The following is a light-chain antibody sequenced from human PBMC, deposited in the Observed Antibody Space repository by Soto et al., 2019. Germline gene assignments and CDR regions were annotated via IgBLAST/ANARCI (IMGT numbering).Light chain of an antibody. CDR1: QDINNY. CDR3: QKYNSAPRT. CDR2: AAS. V-gene: IGKV1-27*01. J-gene: IGKJ1*01. Sequence: DIQMTQSPSSLSASVGDRVTITCRASQDINNYLAWYQVQPGKGPKLLIYAASTLQSGVPSRFSGSGSGTDLTLNISSLQPEDVATYFCQKYNSAPRTFGQGTRVEI.